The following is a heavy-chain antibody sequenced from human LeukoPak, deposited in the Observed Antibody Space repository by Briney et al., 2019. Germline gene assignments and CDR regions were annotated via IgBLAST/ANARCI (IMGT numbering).Heavy chain of an antibody. CDR3: AREGDLGSSWYHNWSDP. D-gene: IGHD6-13*01. Sequence: GASVKVSCKASGYTFTSYAMHWVRQAPGQELEWMGWISAYNGNTNYAQKLQGRVTMTTDTSTSTAYMELRSLRSDDTAVYYCAREGDLGSSWYHNWSDPWGQGTLVTVSS. J-gene: IGHJ5*02. CDR1: GYTFTSYA. V-gene: IGHV1-18*01. CDR2: ISAYNGNT.